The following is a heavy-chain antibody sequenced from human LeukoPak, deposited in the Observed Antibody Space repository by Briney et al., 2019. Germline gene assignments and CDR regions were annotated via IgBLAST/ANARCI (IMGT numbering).Heavy chain of an antibody. CDR1: GGTFSSYA. CDR3: ARHPGKVTNDWYFDL. V-gene: IGHV1-69*13. D-gene: IGHD4-23*01. CDR2: IIPIFGTA. J-gene: IGHJ2*01. Sequence: ASVKVSCKASGGTFSSYAISWVRQAPGQGLEWMGGIIPIFGTANYAQKFQGRVTITADESTSTAYMELSSLRSDDTAVYYCARHPGKVTNDWYFDLWGRSTLVTVSS.